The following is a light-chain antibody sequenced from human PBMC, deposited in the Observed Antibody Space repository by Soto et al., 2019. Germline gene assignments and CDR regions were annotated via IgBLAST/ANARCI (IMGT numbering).Light chain of an antibody. CDR1: QSVISY. V-gene: IGKV3-11*01. CDR2: DAS. J-gene: IGKJ4*01. CDR3: QQRSNWPVT. Sequence: EIVLTQSPATLSLSPGERATLSCRASQSVISYLTWYQQKPGQAPRLLIYDASKRATGVPARFSGSGSGADFTHTISSLEPEDFAVYFCQQRSNWPVTFGRGTKVEIK.